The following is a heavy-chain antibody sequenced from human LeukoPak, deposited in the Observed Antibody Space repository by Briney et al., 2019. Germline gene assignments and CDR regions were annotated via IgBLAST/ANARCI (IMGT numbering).Heavy chain of an antibody. Sequence: SETLSLTCTVSGGSISISSDYWGWIRQPPGKGLEWIGDIYYSGTTNYNPSLKSRVTMSVDTSKNQFSLKLSSVTAADTAFYYCARHPYVAGPFDYWGQGTLVTVSS. CDR2: IYYSGTT. D-gene: IGHD6-19*01. CDR3: ARHPYVAGPFDY. J-gene: IGHJ4*02. V-gene: IGHV4-39*01. CDR1: GGSISISSDY.